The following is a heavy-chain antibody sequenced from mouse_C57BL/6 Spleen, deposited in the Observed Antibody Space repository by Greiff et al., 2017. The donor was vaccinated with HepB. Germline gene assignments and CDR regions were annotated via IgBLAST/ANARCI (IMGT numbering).Heavy chain of an antibody. CDR3: ARCRDYYAMDD. CDR1: GFTFSSYA. V-gene: IGHV5-4*03. J-gene: IGHJ4*01. CDR2: ISAGGSYT. Sequence: EVKLVESGGGLVKPGGSLKLSCAASGFTFSSYAMSWVRQTPDKRLEWVATISAGGSYTYYPDNVKGRFTISRDNAKNTLYMQMSHLTSEDTAVYYCARCRDYYAMDDWGQGTSVTVAS.